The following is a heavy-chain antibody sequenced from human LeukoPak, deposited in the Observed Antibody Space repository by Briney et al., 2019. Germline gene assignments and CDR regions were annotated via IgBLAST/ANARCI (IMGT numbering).Heavy chain of an antibody. CDR2: IYSGGST. V-gene: IGHV3-53*01. Sequence: GGSLRLSCAASGLSVGSNYWSWVRQAPGKGLEWVSIIYSGGSTEYADSVKGRFTISRDNSENTVYLQMNSLRAEDTAVYYCGGGDSGKWTFKRGFDYGGQGPLVTVSS. J-gene: IGHJ4*02. CDR3: GGGDSGKWTFKRGFDY. D-gene: IGHD1-26*01. CDR1: GLSVGSNY.